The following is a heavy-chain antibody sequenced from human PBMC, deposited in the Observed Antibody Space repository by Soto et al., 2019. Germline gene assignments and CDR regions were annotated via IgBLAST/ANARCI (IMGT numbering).Heavy chain of an antibody. D-gene: IGHD6-13*01. J-gene: IGHJ4*02. Sequence: QVQLVESGGGVVQPGRSLRLSCAASGFTFSSYGMHWVRQAPGKGLEWVAVIWYDGSNKYYADSVKGRFTISRDNSKNTLYLQMNSLRAEDTAVYYCASDAELAAADYWGQGTLVTVSS. CDR1: GFTFSSYG. V-gene: IGHV3-33*01. CDR2: IWYDGSNK. CDR3: ASDAELAAADY.